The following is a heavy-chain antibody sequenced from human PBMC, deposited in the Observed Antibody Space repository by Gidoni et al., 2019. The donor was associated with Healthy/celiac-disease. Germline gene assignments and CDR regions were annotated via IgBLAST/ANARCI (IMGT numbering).Heavy chain of an antibody. CDR2: INSDGSST. Sequence: EVQLVESGGGLVQPGGFLRLSCAASGFTFSSYWMHWVRQAPGTWLVWVSRINSDGSSTGYADSVKGRFTISGDNAKNTLYLQMNSLRAEDTAVYYCARDGNDYGVPIFDLWGQGTLVTVSS. J-gene: IGHJ5*02. V-gene: IGHV3-74*01. D-gene: IGHD4-17*01. CDR3: ARDGNDYGVPIFDL. CDR1: GFTFSSYW.